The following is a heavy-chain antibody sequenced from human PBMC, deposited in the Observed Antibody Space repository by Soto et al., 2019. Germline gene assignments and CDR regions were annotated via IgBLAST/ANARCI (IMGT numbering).Heavy chain of an antibody. CDR2: IYYSGST. D-gene: IGHD1-20*01. J-gene: IGHJ5*02. V-gene: IGHV4-39*01. CDR3: AQGIPGLIREYNWFDP. Sequence: PSETLSLTCTDSGGSISSSSYYWGWIRQPPGKGLEWIGSIYYSGSTYYNTSLKSRVTISVDTSKNQFSLKLSSVTAADTAVYYCAQGIPGLIREYNWFDPWGQGTLVTVS. CDR1: GGSISSSSYY.